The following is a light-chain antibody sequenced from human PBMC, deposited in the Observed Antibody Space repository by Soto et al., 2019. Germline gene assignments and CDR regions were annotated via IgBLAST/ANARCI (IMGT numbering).Light chain of an antibody. J-gene: IGKJ2*01. Sequence: EIVLTQSPGTLSLSPGERATLSCRASQSVSSNFLAWYQQKPGQPPRLIMYGASSSATSIPDRFSVSGSGPDFNLTISRLEPEDFAGNYCQHYGPPRYTFGQGNKMEIK. CDR2: GAS. CDR3: QHYGPPRYT. V-gene: IGKV3-20*01. CDR1: QSVSSNF.